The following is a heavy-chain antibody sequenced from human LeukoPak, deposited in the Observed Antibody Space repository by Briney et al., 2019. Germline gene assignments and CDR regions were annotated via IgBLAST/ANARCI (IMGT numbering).Heavy chain of an antibody. CDR2: ISTSGSTI. J-gene: IGHJ4*02. Sequence: GGSLRLSCGASGFTFSSYEMSWVRQAPGKGLEWVSYISTSGSTIHYADSVKGRFTISRDNAKNSLYLQMNSLRAEDTAVYYCAREGGYSYGYNYSGQGTLVTVSS. V-gene: IGHV3-48*03. D-gene: IGHD5-18*01. CDR3: AREGGYSYGYNY. CDR1: GFTFSSYE.